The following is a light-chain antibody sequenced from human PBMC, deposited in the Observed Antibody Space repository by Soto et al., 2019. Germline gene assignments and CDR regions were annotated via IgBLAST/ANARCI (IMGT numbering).Light chain of an antibody. CDR2: GAS. V-gene: IGKV1-27*01. CDR3: QTYSSALWT. J-gene: IGKJ1*01. Sequence: DIQMTQSPSSLSASVGDRVTFSCRASQDITHFLAWYQQKPGKVPKLLIYGASTLQSGVPSRFSGSGSGTDFTLTITSLQPEDVATYFCQTYSSALWTVGQGTRVEIK. CDR1: QDITHF.